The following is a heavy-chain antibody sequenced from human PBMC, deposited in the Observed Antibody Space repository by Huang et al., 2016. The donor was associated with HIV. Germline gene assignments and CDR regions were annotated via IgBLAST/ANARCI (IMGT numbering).Heavy chain of an antibody. J-gene: IGHJ4*02. CDR3: ARRYNSRRDY. V-gene: IGHV4-34*02. CDR1: GGSFSGYY. D-gene: IGHD3-22*01. CDR2: INHSGNI. Sequence: QVQLEQWGAGLLKASETLSLTCAVYGGSFSGYYWNWLRQAPGKGVEGVGEINHSGNINYNPSLKSRVNMAVDTSKSQFSLYLTSLSAADTGTYFCARRYNSRRDYWGRGTLVTVHS.